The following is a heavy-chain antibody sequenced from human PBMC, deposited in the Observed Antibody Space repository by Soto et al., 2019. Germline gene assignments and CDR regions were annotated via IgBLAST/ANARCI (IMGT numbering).Heavy chain of an antibody. CDR1: AFTFSNFG. Sequence: QVHLVESGGGVVQPGRSLRLSCAASAFTFSNFGMHWVRQAPGKGLEWVAVVWYDGSKEFYAGSVKGRFTISRDNSKNTLYLQMNSLRVEDTAVYYCAREEASGYWHFDLWGRGTLVTVSS. V-gene: IGHV3-33*01. D-gene: IGHD3-10*01. CDR3: AREEASGYWHFDL. J-gene: IGHJ2*01. CDR2: VWYDGSKE.